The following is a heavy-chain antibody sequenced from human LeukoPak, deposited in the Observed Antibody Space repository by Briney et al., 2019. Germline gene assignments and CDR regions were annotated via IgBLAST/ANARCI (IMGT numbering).Heavy chain of an antibody. D-gene: IGHD5-18*01. Sequence: PGGSLRLSCAASGFTFSDHHMDWVRQAPGKGLEWVAGISYDGRSKEYVDSVKGRFTISRDNSKNTLYLQMNSLKAEDTAVYYCAKDRGYSHGFDYWGQGTLVTVSS. CDR3: AKDRGYSHGFDY. J-gene: IGHJ4*02. V-gene: IGHV3-30*18. CDR2: ISYDGRSK. CDR1: GFTFSDHH.